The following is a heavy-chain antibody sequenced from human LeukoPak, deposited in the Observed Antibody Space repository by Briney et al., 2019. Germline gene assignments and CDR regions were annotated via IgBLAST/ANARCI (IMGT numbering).Heavy chain of an antibody. Sequence: PGGSLRLSCAASGFTFSSYSMNWVRQAPGKGLEWVSSISSSSSYIYYADSVKGRFTISRDNAKNSLYLQMNSLRAEDTAVYYCARESMVRGVIAYWGQGTLVTVSS. CDR1: GFTFSSYS. V-gene: IGHV3-21*01. CDR3: ARESMVRGVIAY. D-gene: IGHD3-10*01. J-gene: IGHJ4*02. CDR2: ISSSSSYI.